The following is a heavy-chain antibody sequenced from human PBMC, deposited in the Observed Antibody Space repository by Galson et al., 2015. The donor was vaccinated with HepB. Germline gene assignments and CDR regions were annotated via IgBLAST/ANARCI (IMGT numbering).Heavy chain of an antibody. Sequence: SVKVSCKASGYTFTSYAMNWVRQAPGQGLEWMGWINTNTGNPTYAQGFTGRFVSSLDTSVSTAYLQISSLKAEDTAVYYCARSEIMIYDFWSGYYSGGGVERNHYYGMDVWGQGTTVTVSS. CDR3: ARSEIMIYDFWSGYYSGGGVERNHYYGMDV. D-gene: IGHD3-3*01. J-gene: IGHJ6*02. CDR1: GYTFTSYA. CDR2: INTNTGNP. V-gene: IGHV7-4-1*02.